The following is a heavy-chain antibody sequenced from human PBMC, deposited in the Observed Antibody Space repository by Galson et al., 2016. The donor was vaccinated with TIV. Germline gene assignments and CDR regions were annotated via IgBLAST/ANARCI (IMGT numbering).Heavy chain of an antibody. CDR3: VKGDYHGSGGYCDY. Sequence: SLRLSCAASGFSFEDYAMHWVRQTPGKGLEWVSVISWKSYYINYAGSVKGRFTMSRDSAKNSLYLQMNSLRPEDTAFYYCVKGDYHGSGGYCDYWGRRTLV. CDR1: GFSFEDYA. D-gene: IGHD3-10*01. V-gene: IGHV3-9*01. J-gene: IGHJ4*02. CDR2: ISWKSYYI.